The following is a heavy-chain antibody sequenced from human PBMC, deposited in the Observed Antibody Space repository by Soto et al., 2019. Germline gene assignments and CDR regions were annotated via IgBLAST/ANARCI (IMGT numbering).Heavy chain of an antibody. CDR2: IYPGDSDT. CDR3: ARHNYGDYYYYYYYMDV. V-gene: IGHV5-51*01. J-gene: IGHJ6*03. D-gene: IGHD4-17*01. CDR1: GYSFTSYW. Sequence: PGESLKISCKGSGYSFTSYWIGWVRQMPGKGLEWMGIIYPGDSDTRYSPSFQGQVTISADKSISTAYLQWSSLKASDTAMYYCARHNYGDYYYYYYYMDVWGKGTTVTVS.